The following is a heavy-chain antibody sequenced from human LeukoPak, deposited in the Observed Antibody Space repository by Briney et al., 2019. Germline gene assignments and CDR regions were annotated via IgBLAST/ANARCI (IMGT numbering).Heavy chain of an antibody. CDR3: ARDQYSSSSNYYGMDV. CDR2: IYSGGST. Sequence: GGSLRLSCAASGFTVGSNYMSWVRQAPGKGLGWVSVIYSGGSTYYADSVKGRFTISRDNSKNTLYLQMNSLRAEDTAVYYCARDQYSSSSNYYGMDVWGQGTTVTVSS. V-gene: IGHV3-66*01. D-gene: IGHD6-6*01. J-gene: IGHJ6*02. CDR1: GFTVGSNY.